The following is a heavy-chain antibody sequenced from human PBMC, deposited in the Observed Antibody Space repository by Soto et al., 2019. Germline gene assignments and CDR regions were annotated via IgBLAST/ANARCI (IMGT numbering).Heavy chain of an antibody. D-gene: IGHD3-10*01. Sequence: SVKVSCKASGGTFSPYTINWVRQAPGQGLEWMGRIIPFLGVTNYAQKFQARVTITADKSTTTAYMELSGLRFEDTAVYYCARDWESTVSTWSFGAFWGRGTLVTVSS. J-gene: IGHJ4*02. CDR3: ARDWESTVSTWSFGAF. CDR2: IIPFLGVT. CDR1: GGTFSPYT. V-gene: IGHV1-69*04.